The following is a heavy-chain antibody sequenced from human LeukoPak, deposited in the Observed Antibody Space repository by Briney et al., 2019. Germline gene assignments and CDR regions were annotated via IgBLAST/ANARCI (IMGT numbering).Heavy chain of an antibody. V-gene: IGHV1-2*02. D-gene: IGHD3-9*01. CDR3: ARDAGVLTGLYYSGSTSVKLDP. CDR2: INPNSGGT. CDR1: GYTFTGYY. Sequence: PEASVKVSCKASGYTFTGYYMHWVRQAPGQGLEWTGWINPNSGGTNYAQKFQGRVTMTRDTSISTAYMELSRLRSDDTAVYYCARDAGVLTGLYYSGSTSVKLDPWGQGTLVTVSS. J-gene: IGHJ5*02.